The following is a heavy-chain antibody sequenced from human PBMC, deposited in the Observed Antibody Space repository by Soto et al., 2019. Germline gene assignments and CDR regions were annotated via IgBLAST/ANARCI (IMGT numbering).Heavy chain of an antibody. CDR3: ARAARAEAGSKWFDP. CDR1: GYTFTSYY. CDR2: INPSGGST. V-gene: IGHV1-46*03. D-gene: IGHD6-13*01. Sequence: ASVKVSCKASGYTFTSYYMHWVRQAPGQGLEWMGIINPSGGSTSYAQKFQGRVTMTRDTSTSTVYMELSSLRSEDTAVYYCARAARAEAGSKWFDPWGQGTQVTVSS. J-gene: IGHJ5*02.